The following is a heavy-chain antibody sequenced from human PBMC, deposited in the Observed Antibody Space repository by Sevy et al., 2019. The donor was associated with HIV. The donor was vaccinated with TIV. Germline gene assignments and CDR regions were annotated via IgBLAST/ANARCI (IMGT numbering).Heavy chain of an antibody. CDR2: ISHDGNYK. D-gene: IGHD2-21*02. Sequence: GGSLRLSCTASGFTFSNYDMHWVRQAPGKGLDWVAVISHDGNYKSCADSVKDRFSISRDNFKNTLHLQMNSLRVEDKAVYFCARLFSCGSDCYYLDYWGQGALVTVSS. V-gene: IGHV3-30-3*01. J-gene: IGHJ4*02. CDR1: GFTFSNYD. CDR3: ARLFSCGSDCYYLDY.